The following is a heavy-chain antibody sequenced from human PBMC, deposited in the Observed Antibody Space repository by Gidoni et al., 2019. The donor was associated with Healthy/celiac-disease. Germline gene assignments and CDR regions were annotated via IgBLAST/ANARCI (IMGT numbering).Heavy chain of an antibody. CDR2: TYYRSKWYN. CDR3: ARDEGYYYGSGSLYYFDY. CDR1: GDSVSSNSPA. D-gene: IGHD3-10*01. J-gene: IGHJ4*02. Sequence: QVQLQQSGPGLVKPSPTLSLTCAISGDSVSSNSPAWNWIRQSPSRGLEWLGRTYYRSKWYNDYAVSVKSRITINPDTSKNQFSLQLNSVTPEDTAVYYCARDEGYYYGSGSLYYFDYWGQGTLVTVSS. V-gene: IGHV6-1*01.